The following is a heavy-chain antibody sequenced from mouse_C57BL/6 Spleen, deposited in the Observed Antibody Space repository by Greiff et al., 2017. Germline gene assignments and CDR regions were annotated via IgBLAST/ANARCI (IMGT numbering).Heavy chain of an antibody. V-gene: IGHV5-12*01. CDR2: ISNGGGST. Sequence: EVMLVESGGGLVQPGGSLKLSCAASGFTFSDYYMYWVRQTPEKRLEWVAYISNGGGSTYYPDTVKGRFTISRDNAKNTLYLQMSRLKSEDTAMYYCARHHSNYGYFDVWGTGTTATVSS. D-gene: IGHD2-5*01. CDR3: ARHHSNYGYFDV. CDR1: GFTFSDYY. J-gene: IGHJ1*03.